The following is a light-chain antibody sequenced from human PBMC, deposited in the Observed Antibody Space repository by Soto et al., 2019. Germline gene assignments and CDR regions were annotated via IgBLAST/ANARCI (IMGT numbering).Light chain of an antibody. CDR3: HQYVSSPHT. CDR1: QSVSNTF. CDR2: AAS. V-gene: IGKV3-20*01. Sequence: EIVLTQSPGTLSLSPGDRATLSCRASQSVSNTFLAWYQQKPGQAPRLLIYAASSRATGIPDRFGGSGSGTDSTLTISRLEPEDFAVYYCHQYVSSPHTFGQGTNLEIK. J-gene: IGKJ2*01.